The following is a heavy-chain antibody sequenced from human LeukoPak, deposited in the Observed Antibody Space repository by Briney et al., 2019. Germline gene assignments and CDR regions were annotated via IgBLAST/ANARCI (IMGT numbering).Heavy chain of an antibody. J-gene: IGHJ4*02. CDR1: GGSISSSSYY. Sequence: SETLSLTCTVSGGSISSSSYYWGWIRQPPGKGLEWIGGIYYSGSTYYNPSLKSRVTISVDTSKNQFSLKLSSVTAADTAVYYCARHVTMVRGVIITIFDYWGQGTLVTVSS. V-gene: IGHV4-39*01. CDR3: ARHVTMVRGVIITIFDY. D-gene: IGHD3-10*01. CDR2: IYYSGST.